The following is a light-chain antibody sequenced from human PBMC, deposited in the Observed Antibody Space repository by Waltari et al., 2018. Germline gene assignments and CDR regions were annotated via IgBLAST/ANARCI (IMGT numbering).Light chain of an antibody. CDR3: ETGGHGTWV. J-gene: IGLJ3*02. CDR2: VNSEGSH. V-gene: IGLV4-69*01. Sequence: QLVLTQSPSASASLGASVKLTCTLSSGHSSNIISWLPQRPGKGPRYWMKVNSEGSHRKGDWIPDRFSGSRSGAERYLTLSGLQSEDEAEYYCETGGHGTWVFGAGTKLTIL. CDR1: SGHSSNI.